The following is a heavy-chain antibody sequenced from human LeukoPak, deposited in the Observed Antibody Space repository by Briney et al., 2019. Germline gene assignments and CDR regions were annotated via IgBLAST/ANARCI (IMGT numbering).Heavy chain of an antibody. CDR1: GFTFSSYG. D-gene: IGHD5-18*01. J-gene: IGHJ4*02. CDR2: ISYDGSNK. CDR3: ARHLSGVTGYTYGRGIDY. Sequence: GSLRLSCAASGFTFSSYGLHWVRQAPGKGLEWVAVISYDGSNKKYANSVKGRFTTSRDNSKNTLYLQMNSLRAEDTAVYYCARHLSGVTGYTYGRGIDYWGQGTLVTVSS. V-gene: IGHV3-30*03.